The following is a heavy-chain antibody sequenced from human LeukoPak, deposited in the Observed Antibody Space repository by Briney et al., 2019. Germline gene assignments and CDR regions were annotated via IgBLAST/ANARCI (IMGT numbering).Heavy chain of an antibody. D-gene: IGHD3-22*01. CDR3: AREVTPPPDFYDSSGYYDAFDI. CDR2: ISSSGSTI. Sequence: GGSLRLSCAASGFTFSSYEMNWVRQAPGKVLEWVSYISSSGSTIHYADSVKGRLTMSRDNAKNSLYLQMNSLRAEDTAVYYCAREVTPPPDFYDSSGYYDAFDIWGQGTKVTVSS. CDR1: GFTFSSYE. V-gene: IGHV3-48*03. J-gene: IGHJ3*02.